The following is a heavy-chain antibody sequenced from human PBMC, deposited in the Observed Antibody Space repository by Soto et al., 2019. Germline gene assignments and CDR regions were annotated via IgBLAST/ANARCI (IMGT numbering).Heavy chain of an antibody. CDR2: ISGSGGST. Sequence: GGSLRLSCAASGFTFSSYAMSWVRQAPGKGLEWVSAISGSGGSTYYADSVKGRFTISRDNSKNTQYLQMNSLRAEDTAVYYCAKGLADIVLMVYAQSYYYGMDVWGQGTTVTVSS. CDR3: AKGLADIVLMVYAQSYYYGMDV. D-gene: IGHD2-8*01. J-gene: IGHJ6*02. V-gene: IGHV3-23*01. CDR1: GFTFSSYA.